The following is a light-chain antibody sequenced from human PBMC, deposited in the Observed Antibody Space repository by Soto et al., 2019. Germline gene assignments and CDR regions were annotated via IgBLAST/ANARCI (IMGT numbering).Light chain of an antibody. V-gene: IGKV3-11*01. J-gene: IGKJ1*01. Sequence: EIVLTQSPVTLSLSPGERATLSCRASQSVSRDFAWYQQKPGQAPSLLIYDASNRATGVPARFSGSGSGTDFTLTISSLEPEDFAVYYCQQRSSWPVTFGQGTKVEI. CDR3: QQRSSWPVT. CDR2: DAS. CDR1: QSVSRD.